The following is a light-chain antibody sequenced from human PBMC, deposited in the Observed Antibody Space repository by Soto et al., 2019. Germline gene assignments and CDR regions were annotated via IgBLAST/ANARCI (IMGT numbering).Light chain of an antibody. V-gene: IGLV2-8*01. Sequence: QSVLTQPPSASGSPGQSVTISCTGTSSDVGGYNYVSWYQQHPGKAPKLMIYEVSKRPSGVPDHFSGSKSGSTASLTVSGLQAEDEADYYCSSYAGSNNLIFGGGTKLTVL. CDR2: EVS. CDR3: SSYAGSNNLI. J-gene: IGLJ2*01. CDR1: SSDVGGYNY.